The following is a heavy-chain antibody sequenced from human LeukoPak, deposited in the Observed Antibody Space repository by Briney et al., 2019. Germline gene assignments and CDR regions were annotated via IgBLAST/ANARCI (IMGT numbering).Heavy chain of an antibody. D-gene: IGHD3-3*01. CDR3: ASSRRRFWDYYYYYYMDV. V-gene: IGHV7-4-1*02. J-gene: IGHJ6*03. CDR1: GYTFTSYA. Sequence: ASVKVSCKASGYTFTSYAMNWVRQAPGQGLEWMGWINTNTGNPTYAQGFTGRFVFSLDTSVSTAYLQISSLKAEDTAVYYCASSRRRFWDYYYYYYMDVWGKGTTVTVSS. CDR2: INTNTGNP.